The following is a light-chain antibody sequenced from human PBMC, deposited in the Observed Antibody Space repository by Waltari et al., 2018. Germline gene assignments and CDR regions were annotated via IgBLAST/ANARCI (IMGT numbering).Light chain of an antibody. V-gene: IGLV2-11*01. CDR1: SRAVGGYNH. Sequence: QSALTQPRSVSGPPGQSVPIHCPGTSRAVGGYNHAPWYQQHPGKAPKPMIYDVSQRPSGVPDRFSGSKSGNTASLTISGLQAEDEADYYCCSYAGSYTWVFGGGTKLTVL. J-gene: IGLJ3*02. CDR3: CSYAGSYTWV. CDR2: DVS.